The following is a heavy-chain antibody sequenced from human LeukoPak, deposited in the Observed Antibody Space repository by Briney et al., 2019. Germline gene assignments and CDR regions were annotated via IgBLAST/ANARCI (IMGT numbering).Heavy chain of an antibody. J-gene: IGHJ4*02. V-gene: IGHV4-59*11. CDR2: IHFSGST. Sequence: SETLSLTCTVSGGSISNHYWSWIRQSPGKGLEWIGYIHFSGSTNYNPSFKSRVIISLDTSINQFSLRLNSVTAADAAVYYCARGPQYTYAPQGTFDYWGQGALVTVSS. CDR1: GGSISNHY. CDR3: ARGPQYTYAPQGTFDY. D-gene: IGHD2-2*01.